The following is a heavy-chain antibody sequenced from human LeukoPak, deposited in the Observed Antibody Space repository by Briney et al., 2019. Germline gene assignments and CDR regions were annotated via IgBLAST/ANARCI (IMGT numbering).Heavy chain of an antibody. V-gene: IGHV4-4*07. Sequence: SETLSLTCTVSDGSISSYYWSWIRQPAGKGLEWIGRIYSSGSTNYNPSLKSRVTMSVDTSKNQFSLKLTSVTAADTAVYYCARDSLVRGVRWFDRWGQGTLVTVAS. CDR1: DGSISSYY. CDR2: IYSSGST. CDR3: ARDSLVRGVRWFDR. J-gene: IGHJ5*02. D-gene: IGHD3-10*01.